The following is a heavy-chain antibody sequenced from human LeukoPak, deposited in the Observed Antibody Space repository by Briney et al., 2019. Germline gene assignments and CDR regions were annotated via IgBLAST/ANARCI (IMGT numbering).Heavy chain of an antibody. CDR3: ARDQRDIVVVPMGDYGMDV. Sequence: GASVKVSCKASGYTFTSYGISWVRQAPGQGLEWMGWISAYNGNTNYAQKLQGRVTMTTDTSTSTAYMELRSLRSDDTAVYYCARDQRDIVVVPMGDYGMDVWGQGTTVTVSS. J-gene: IGHJ6*02. V-gene: IGHV1-18*01. CDR1: GYTFTSYG. CDR2: ISAYNGNT. D-gene: IGHD2-2*01.